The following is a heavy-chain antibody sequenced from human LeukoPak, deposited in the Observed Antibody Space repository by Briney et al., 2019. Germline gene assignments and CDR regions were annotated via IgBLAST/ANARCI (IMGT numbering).Heavy chain of an antibody. V-gene: IGHV4-34*01. Sequence: SETLSLTCAVYGGSFSGYYWSWIRQPPGKGLEWIGEINHSGSTNYNPSLKSRVTISVDTSKNQFSLKLSSVTAADTAVYYCAKVGYWVPDIWGQGTMVTVSS. CDR3: AKVGYWVPDI. D-gene: IGHD2-21*01. CDR2: INHSGST. CDR1: GGSFSGYY. J-gene: IGHJ3*02.